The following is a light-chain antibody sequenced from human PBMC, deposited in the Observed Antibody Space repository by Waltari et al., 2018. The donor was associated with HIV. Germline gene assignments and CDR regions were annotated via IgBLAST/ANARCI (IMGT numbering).Light chain of an antibody. CDR1: SSNIGSNY. V-gene: IGLV1-47*01. CDR3: AAWDYSLSGYV. Sequence: QSVLTQPPSASGTPGQRVTISCSGSSSNIGSNYVYWSQQLPGTTPKLLIHRNNHRPSGVPCRFPGVQAGTSASLAIRGLRSEDEADLYCAAWDYSLSGYVFGTGTKVTVL. CDR2: RNN. J-gene: IGLJ1*01.